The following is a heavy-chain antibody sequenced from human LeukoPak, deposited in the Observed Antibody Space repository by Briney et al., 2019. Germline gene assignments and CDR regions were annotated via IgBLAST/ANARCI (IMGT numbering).Heavy chain of an antibody. CDR1: XYSXTXYW. Sequence: ESXXXXCXGXXYSXTXYWIGWVRQMPGKGLEWMGIIYPGDSDTRYSPSFQGQVTISVDKSIGTAYLQWSSLKASDTAMYYCARRRGPYDYWGQGTLVTVSS. V-gene: IGHV5-51*01. CDR3: ARRRGPYDY. CDR2: IYPGDSDT. D-gene: IGHD3-10*01. J-gene: IGHJ4*02.